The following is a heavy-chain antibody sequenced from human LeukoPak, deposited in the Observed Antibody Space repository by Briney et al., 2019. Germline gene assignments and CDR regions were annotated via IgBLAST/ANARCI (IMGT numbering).Heavy chain of an antibody. D-gene: IGHD1-26*01. J-gene: IGHJ4*02. V-gene: IGHV3-15*01. CDR3: GGGSYLVDY. CDR2: IKSKTDGGTT. Sequence: GGSHRLSCAASGFTFSNAWMSWVRQAPGKGLEWVGRIKSKTDGGTTDYAAPVKGRFTISRDDSKNTLYLQMNSLKTEDTAVYFCGGGSYLVDYWGQGTLVTVSS. CDR1: GFTFSNAW.